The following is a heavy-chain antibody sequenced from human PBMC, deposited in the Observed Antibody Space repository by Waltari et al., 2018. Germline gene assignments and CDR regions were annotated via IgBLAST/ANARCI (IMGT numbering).Heavy chain of an antibody. CDR1: GYTFTGYY. CDR3: ARDPYSSSYEYYYYGMDV. J-gene: IGHJ6*02. Sequence: QVQLVQSGAEVKKPGASVKVSCKASGYTFTGYYMHWVRQAPGQGLEWRGWINPNSGGTNYAQKLQGRVTMTRDTSISTAYMELSRLRSDDTAVYYCARDPYSSSYEYYYYGMDVWGQGTTVTVSS. CDR2: INPNSGGT. V-gene: IGHV1-2*02. D-gene: IGHD6-13*01.